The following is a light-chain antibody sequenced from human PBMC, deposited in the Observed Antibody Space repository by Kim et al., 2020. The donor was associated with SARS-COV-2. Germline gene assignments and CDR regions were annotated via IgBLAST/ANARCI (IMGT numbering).Light chain of an antibody. V-gene: IGLV2-14*03. CDR2: DVS. Sequence: GQSITISCTGTNKDVGDYDYVSWYQQYPGKAPKLIIFDVSNRPSGVSGRFSGSKSGNTASLTISGLQEEDEADYYCCSYARVAAYVFGTGTKVTVL. J-gene: IGLJ1*01. CDR3: CSYARVAAYV. CDR1: NKDVGDYDY.